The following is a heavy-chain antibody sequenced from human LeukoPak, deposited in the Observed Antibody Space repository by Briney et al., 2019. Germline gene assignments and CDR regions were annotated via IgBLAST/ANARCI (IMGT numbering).Heavy chain of an antibody. CDR2: IKGDGSST. J-gene: IGHJ5*02. CDR3: AKSDWFDP. CDR1: GFTFSGYW. Sequence: GGSLRLSCVASGFTFSGYWMHWVRRAPGKGLEWVSRIKGDGSSTSYADSVKGRFTISRDNAKNTLYLQMNSLRAEDTAVYYCAKSDWFDPWGQGTLVTVSS. V-gene: IGHV3-74*01.